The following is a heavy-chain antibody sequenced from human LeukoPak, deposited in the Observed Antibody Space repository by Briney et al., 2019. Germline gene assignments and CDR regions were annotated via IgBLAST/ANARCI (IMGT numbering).Heavy chain of an antibody. CDR3: ARDNQGYSGYDSRFDY. D-gene: IGHD5-12*01. CDR1: GGSISSGGYY. J-gene: IGHJ4*02. CDR2: IYYSGST. Sequence: SETLSLTCAVSGGSISSGGYYWSWIRQHPGKGLEWIGYIYYSGSTYYNPSLKSRVTISVDTSNNQFSLNLSSVTAADTAVYYCARDNQGYSGYDSRFDYWGQGTLVTVSS. V-gene: IGHV4-31*11.